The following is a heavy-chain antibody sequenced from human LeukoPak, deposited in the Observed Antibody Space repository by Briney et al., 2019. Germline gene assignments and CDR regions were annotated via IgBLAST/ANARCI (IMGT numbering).Heavy chain of an antibody. CDR2: LYSGGTT. CDR3: AKDVSYYDILTGYYWKGDFDY. D-gene: IGHD3-9*01. Sequence: GGSLRLSCAASGFTVSSKYMSWVRQAPGKELEWVSVLYSGGTTFYADSVKGRFTISRDNSKNTVYLQMNSLRAEDTAVYYCAKDVSYYDILTGYYWKGDFDYWGQGTLVTVSS. V-gene: IGHV3-53*01. J-gene: IGHJ4*02. CDR1: GFTVSSKY.